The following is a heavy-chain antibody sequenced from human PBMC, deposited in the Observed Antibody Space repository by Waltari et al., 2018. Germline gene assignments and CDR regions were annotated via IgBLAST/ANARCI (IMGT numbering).Heavy chain of an antibody. V-gene: IGHV3-66*02. CDR2: SYSGGST. J-gene: IGHJ6*02. CDR3: ARDLRFLEASDGMDV. CDR1: GFTVSSNY. D-gene: IGHD3-3*01. Sequence: EVQLVESGGGLVQPGGSLRLSCAASGFTVSSNYMSWVRQAPGKGLEWVSVSYSGGSTYYADAVKGRFTISRDNSKNTLYLQMNSLRAEDTAVYYCARDLRFLEASDGMDVWGQGTTVTVSS.